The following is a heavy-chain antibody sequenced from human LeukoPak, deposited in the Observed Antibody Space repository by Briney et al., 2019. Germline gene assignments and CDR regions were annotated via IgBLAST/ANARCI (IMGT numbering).Heavy chain of an antibody. V-gene: IGHV1-18*01. Sequence: GASVKVSCKASGYTFTSYGISWVRQAPGQGLEWMGWISAYNGNTNYAQKLQGRVTMTTDTSTSTAYMELRSLRSEDTAVYYCARDTNSGAPLFPDYWGQGTLVTVSS. CDR1: GYTFTSYG. J-gene: IGHJ4*02. D-gene: IGHD3-10*01. CDR3: ARDTNSGAPLFPDY. CDR2: ISAYNGNT.